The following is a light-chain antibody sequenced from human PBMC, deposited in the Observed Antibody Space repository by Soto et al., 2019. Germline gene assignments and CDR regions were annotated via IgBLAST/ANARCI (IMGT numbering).Light chain of an antibody. CDR1: QSVSSY. V-gene: IGKV3-11*01. CDR3: QQRSNWPPWT. CDR2: DAS. J-gene: IGKJ1*01. Sequence: EIVLTQSPATQSLSPGERATLSRRVSQSVSSYLAWYQQKPGQAPRLLIYDASNRATGIPARFSGSGSGTDFTLTISSLEPEDFAVYYCQQRSNWPPWTFGQGTKVEIK.